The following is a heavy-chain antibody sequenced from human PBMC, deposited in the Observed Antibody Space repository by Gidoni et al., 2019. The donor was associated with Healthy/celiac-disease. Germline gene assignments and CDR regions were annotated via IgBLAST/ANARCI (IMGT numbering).Heavy chain of an antibody. D-gene: IGHD3-9*01. CDR3: AKDSNVLRYFDWSPGAFDI. CDR2: ISGSGGST. Sequence: LEWVSAISGSGGSTYYADSVKGRFTISRDNSKNTLYLQMNSLRAEDTAVYYCAKDSNVLRYFDWSPGAFDIWGQGTMVTVSS. V-gene: IGHV3-23*01. J-gene: IGHJ3*02.